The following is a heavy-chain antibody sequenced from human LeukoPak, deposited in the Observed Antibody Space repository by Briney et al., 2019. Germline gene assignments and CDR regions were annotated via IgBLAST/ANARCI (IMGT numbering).Heavy chain of an antibody. CDR1: GFTVSSNY. J-gene: IGHJ3*02. Sequence: PEGSLRLSCTASGFTVSSNYMSWVRQAPGKGLEWVSVIYSGGSTYYADSVKGRFTISRDNSKNTLYLQINSLRTEDTAVYYCASRLWIWGQGTMVTVSS. D-gene: IGHD2-21*01. V-gene: IGHV3-66*02. CDR3: ASRLWI. CDR2: IYSGGST.